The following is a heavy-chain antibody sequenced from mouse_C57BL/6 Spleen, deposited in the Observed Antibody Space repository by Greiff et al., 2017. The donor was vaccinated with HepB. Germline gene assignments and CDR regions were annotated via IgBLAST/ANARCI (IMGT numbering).Heavy chain of an antibody. CDR2: INPNNGGT. CDR3: ARHYDYDWFAY. J-gene: IGHJ3*01. D-gene: IGHD2-4*01. CDR1: GYTFTDYN. V-gene: IGHV1-22*01. Sequence: EVQLQQSGPELVKPGASVKMSCKASGYTFTDYNMHWVKQSHGKSLEWIGYINPNNGGTSYNQKFKGKATLTVNKSSSTAYMERRSLTSEESAVYYCARHYDYDWFAYWGQGTLVTVSA.